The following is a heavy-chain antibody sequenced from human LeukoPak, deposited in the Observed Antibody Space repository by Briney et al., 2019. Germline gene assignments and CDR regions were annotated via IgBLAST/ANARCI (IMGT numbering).Heavy chain of an antibody. CDR3: ARTTGSSWYVFDY. V-gene: IGHV3-21*01. Sequence: GGSLRLSCAASGFTFSSYSMNWVRQAPGKGLEWVSSISSSSSYIYYADSVKGRFTISRDNAENSLYLQMDSLRAEDTAVYYCARTTGSSWYVFDYWGQGTLVTVSS. J-gene: IGHJ4*02. D-gene: IGHD6-13*01. CDR1: GFTFSSYS. CDR2: ISSSSSYI.